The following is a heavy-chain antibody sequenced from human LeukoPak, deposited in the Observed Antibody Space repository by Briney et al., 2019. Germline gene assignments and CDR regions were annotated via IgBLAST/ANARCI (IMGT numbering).Heavy chain of an antibody. CDR1: GGSISSGGYY. CDR2: VDYRGNT. Sequence: SETLSLTCTVSGGSISSGGYYWSWIRQPPGKGLEWIGYVDYRGNTNYNPSLKSRVTISIDTSKSLFSLKLNSVTAADTAVYYCARVEVGAANRQWYGMDVWGQGTTVTVSS. J-gene: IGHJ6*02. V-gene: IGHV4-61*08. CDR3: ARVEVGAANRQWYGMDV. D-gene: IGHD2-15*01.